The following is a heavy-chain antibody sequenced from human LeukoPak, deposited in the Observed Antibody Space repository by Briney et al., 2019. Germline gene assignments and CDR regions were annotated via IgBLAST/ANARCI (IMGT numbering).Heavy chain of an antibody. V-gene: IGHV3-49*04. Sequence: QAGGSLRLSCTASGFTFGDYAMSWVRQAPGKGLEWVGFIRSKAYGGTTEYAASVKGRFTISRDDSKSIAYLQMNSPKTEDTAVYYCTRVVYYYYGMDVWGQGTTVTVSS. CDR3: TRVVYYYYGMDV. D-gene: IGHD2-15*01. J-gene: IGHJ6*02. CDR1: GFTFGDYA. CDR2: IRSKAYGGTT.